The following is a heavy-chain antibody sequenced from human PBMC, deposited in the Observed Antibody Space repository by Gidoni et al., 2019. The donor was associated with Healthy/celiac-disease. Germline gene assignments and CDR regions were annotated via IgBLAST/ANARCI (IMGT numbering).Heavy chain of an antibody. D-gene: IGHD5-12*01. CDR3: ARESGPGSFDI. J-gene: IGHJ3*02. V-gene: IGHV3-13*01. CDR2: IGTAGDT. CDR1: GFTFSSYD. Sequence: EVQLVESGGGLVQPGGSLRLSCAASGFTFSSYDLPWVRQATGKGLEWFSAIGTAGDTYYPGSVKGRFTISRENAKNSLYLQMNSLRAGDTAVYYCARESGPGSFDIWGQGTMVTVSS.